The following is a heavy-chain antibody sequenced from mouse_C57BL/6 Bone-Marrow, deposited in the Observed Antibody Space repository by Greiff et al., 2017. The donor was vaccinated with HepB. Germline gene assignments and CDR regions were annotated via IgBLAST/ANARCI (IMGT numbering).Heavy chain of an antibody. V-gene: IGHV1-75*01. CDR3: ARAKYGYDSAWFAY. J-gene: IGHJ3*01. Sequence: VKLVESGPELVKPGASVKISCKASGYTFTDYYINWVKQRPGQGLEWIGSIFPGSGSTYYNEKFKGKATLTVDKSSSTAYMLLSSLTSEDSAVYFCARAKYGYDSAWFAYWGQGTLVTVSA. D-gene: IGHD2-2*01. CDR1: GYTFTDYY. CDR2: IFPGSGST.